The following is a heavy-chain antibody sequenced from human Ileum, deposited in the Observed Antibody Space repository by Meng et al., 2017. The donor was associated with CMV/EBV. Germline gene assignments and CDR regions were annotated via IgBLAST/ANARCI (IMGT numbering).Heavy chain of an antibody. CDR1: GFTFSDYW. CDR3: ARVTSPPYCGANCYSTGEYFQN. D-gene: IGHD2-21*01. Sequence: GGSLRLSCAASGFTFSDYWMSWVRQAPGKGPEWVGNIKQDGSDKFYVDSVEGRFTISRDNAKNSLYLQMNSLRAEDTAVYYCARVTSPPYCGANCYSTGEYFQNWGQGTLVTVSS. V-gene: IGHV3-7*01. J-gene: IGHJ1*01. CDR2: IKQDGSDK.